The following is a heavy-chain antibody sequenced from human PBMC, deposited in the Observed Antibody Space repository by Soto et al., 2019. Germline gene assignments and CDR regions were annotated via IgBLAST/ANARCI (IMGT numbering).Heavy chain of an antibody. CDR2: VYYTGST. D-gene: IGHD3-22*01. CDR3: ARGRTVRNYADDSSDYFYFFDY. J-gene: IGHJ4*02. V-gene: IGHV4-59*01. CDR1: GDSISTFY. Sequence: PSEILSLTCTVSGDSISTFYWGWMRQSPGKELEWIGYVYYTGSTNYNPSLKSRVTISVDRSKNQFSLKLTSANAADTAVYYCARGRTVRNYADDSSDYFYFFDYWGQGTQVTVSS.